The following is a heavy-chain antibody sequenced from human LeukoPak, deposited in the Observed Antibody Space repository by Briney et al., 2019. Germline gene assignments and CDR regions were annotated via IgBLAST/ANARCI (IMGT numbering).Heavy chain of an antibody. CDR2: IKQDGSEK. V-gene: IGHV3-7*01. J-gene: IGHJ4*02. CDR3: ARDDSLTYYYDTSGYYS. D-gene: IGHD3-22*01. Sequence: GGSLRLSCAASGFTFSSYWMSWVRQAPGKGLEWVANIKQDGSEKYYVDSVKGRFTISRDNAKNSLYLQMNSLRAEDTAVYYCARDDSLTYYYDTSGYYSWGQGTLVTVSS. CDR1: GFTFSSYW.